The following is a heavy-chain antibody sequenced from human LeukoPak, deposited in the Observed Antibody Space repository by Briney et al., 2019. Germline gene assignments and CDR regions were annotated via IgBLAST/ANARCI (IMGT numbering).Heavy chain of an antibody. CDR1: GFIFDDYG. CDR2: INWNGGST. CDR3: ARKPGAVVLLSYHFDS. D-gene: IGHD2-2*01. V-gene: IGHV3-20*04. J-gene: IGHJ4*02. Sequence: PGGSLRLSCAASGFIFDDYGLTWVRQAPGKGLEWVASINWNGGSTGYADSVKGRFTISRDNAKNSLYLDMHGLRAEDTALYYCARKPGAVVLLSYHFDSWGQGALVTVSS.